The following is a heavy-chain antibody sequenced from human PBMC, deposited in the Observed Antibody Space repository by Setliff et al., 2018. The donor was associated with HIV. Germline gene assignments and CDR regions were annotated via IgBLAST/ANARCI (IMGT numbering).Heavy chain of an antibody. CDR1: GGSFSDYY. Sequence: LSLTCAVYGGSFSDYYWSWIRQPPGKGLEWIGEINHSGSTNYNPSLKWRVTISVDTSKNQFSLKLNSVTAADTAVYYCARVRLELRQYWFDSWGQGSPVTVSS. J-gene: IGHJ5*01. CDR3: ARVRLELRQYWFDS. D-gene: IGHD1-7*01. CDR2: INHSGST. V-gene: IGHV4-34*01.